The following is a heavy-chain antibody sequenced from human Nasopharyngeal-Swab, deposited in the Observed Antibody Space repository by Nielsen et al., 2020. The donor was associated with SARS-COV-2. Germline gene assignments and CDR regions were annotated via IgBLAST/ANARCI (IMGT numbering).Heavy chain of an antibody. V-gene: IGHV4-34*01. CDR2: INHSGSA. J-gene: IGHJ6*02. CDR1: GGSFSGYY. CDR3: ARGGSSSWYYYYGMDV. Sequence: ESLKISCAVYGGSFSGYYWSWIRQPPGKGLEWIGEINHSGSANYNPSLKSRVTISVDTSKNQFSLKLSSVTAADTAVYYCARGGSSSWYYYYGMDVWGQGTTVTVSS. D-gene: IGHD6-13*01.